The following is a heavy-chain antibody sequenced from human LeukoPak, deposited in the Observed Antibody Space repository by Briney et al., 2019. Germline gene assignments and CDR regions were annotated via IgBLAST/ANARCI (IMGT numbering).Heavy chain of an antibody. CDR2: IYYTGST. CDR1: GGSISTYY. D-gene: IGHD1-26*01. V-gene: IGHV4-59*01. CDR3: ARGGNYWPQWWFDP. Sequence: SETLSLTCTVSGGSISTYYWSWIRQPPGKGLEWIGYIYYTGSTSYDPSLKSRVTMSLDASKNQFSLELNSVTPADTAVYYCARGGNYWPQWWFDPWGRGTLVSVSS. J-gene: IGHJ5*02.